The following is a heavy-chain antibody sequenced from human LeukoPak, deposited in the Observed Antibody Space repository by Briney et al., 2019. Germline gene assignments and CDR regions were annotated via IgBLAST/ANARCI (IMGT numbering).Heavy chain of an antibody. CDR2: IYYTGST. CDR1: GGSISTYY. D-gene: IGHD1-26*01. V-gene: IGHV4-59*01. CDR3: ARGGNYWPQWWFDP. Sequence: SETLSLTCTVSGGSISTYYWSWIRQPPGKGLEWIGYIYYTGSTSYDPSLKSRVTMSLDASKNQFSLELNSVTPADTAVYYCARGGNYWPQWWFDPWGRGTLVSVSS. J-gene: IGHJ5*02.